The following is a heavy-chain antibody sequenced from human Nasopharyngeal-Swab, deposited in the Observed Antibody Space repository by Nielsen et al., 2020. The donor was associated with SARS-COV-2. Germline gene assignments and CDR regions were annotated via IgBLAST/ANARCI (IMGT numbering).Heavy chain of an antibody. CDR2: ISYDGSNK. V-gene: IGHV3-30*04. CDR3: ARDWARSGSYSTHFDY. D-gene: IGHD1-26*01. Sequence: GESLKISCAASGFTFSSYAMHWVRQAPGKGLEWVAVISYDGSNKYYADSVKGRFTISRDNSKNTLYLQTNSLRAEDTAVYYCARDWARSGSYSTHFDYWGQGTLVTVSS. CDR1: GFTFSSYA. J-gene: IGHJ4*02.